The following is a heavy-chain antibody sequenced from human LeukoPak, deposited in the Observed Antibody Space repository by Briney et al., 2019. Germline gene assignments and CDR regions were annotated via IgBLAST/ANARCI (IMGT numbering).Heavy chain of an antibody. D-gene: IGHD3-10*01. CDR1: GFTFSSYA. CDR2: ISGTGGST. J-gene: IGHJ3*02. Sequence: GGSLRLSCAASGFTFSSYAMSWVRQAPGKGLEWVSAISGTGGSTYYADSVKRRFTISRDNSKNTLYLQMNSLRAEDTAVYYCALNTTKPQFIWFGELLLGDAFDIWGQGTMVTVSS. V-gene: IGHV3-23*01. CDR3: ALNTTKPQFIWFGELLLGDAFDI.